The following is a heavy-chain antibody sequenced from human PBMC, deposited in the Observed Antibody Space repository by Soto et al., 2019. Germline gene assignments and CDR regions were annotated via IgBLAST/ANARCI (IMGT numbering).Heavy chain of an antibody. CDR2: IYYSGST. V-gene: IGHV4-39*01. J-gene: IGHJ4*02. CDR3: ARAADFWSGYYSCYFDY. CDR1: GGSISSSSYY. D-gene: IGHD3-3*01. Sequence: SETLSLTCTVSGGSISSSSYYWGWIRQPPGKGLEWIGSIYYSGSTYYNPSLKSRVTISVDTSKNQFSLKLSSVTAADTAVYYCARAADFWSGYYSCYFDYWGQGTLVTVSS.